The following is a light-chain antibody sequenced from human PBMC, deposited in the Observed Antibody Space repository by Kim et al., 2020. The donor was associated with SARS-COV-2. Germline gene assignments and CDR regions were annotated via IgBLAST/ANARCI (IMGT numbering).Light chain of an antibody. CDR2: DAS. Sequence: ASVGDRVTIPYRASQSISSRLAWYQQKPGKVPKLLIYDASTLESGVPSRFSGSGSGTEFTLTISSLQPDDFATYYCQQYDTYSITFGQGTRLEIK. J-gene: IGKJ5*01. CDR1: QSISSR. V-gene: IGKV1-5*01. CDR3: QQYDTYSIT.